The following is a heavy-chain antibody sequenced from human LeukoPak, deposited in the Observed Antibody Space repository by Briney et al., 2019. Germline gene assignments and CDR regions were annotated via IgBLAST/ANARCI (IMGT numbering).Heavy chain of an antibody. CDR3: TTDSIHLITFGGVIGAFDY. J-gene: IGHJ4*02. D-gene: IGHD3-16*02. V-gene: IGHV3-15*01. Sequence: GGSLRLSCAASGFTFSNAWMSWVRQAPGKGLEWVGRIKSKTDGVTRDYAEPVKGRFTISRDDSRNTLYLQMNSLKTEDTALYYCTTDSIHLITFGGVIGAFDYWGQGTLVTVAS. CDR1: GFTFSNAW. CDR2: IKSKTDGVTR.